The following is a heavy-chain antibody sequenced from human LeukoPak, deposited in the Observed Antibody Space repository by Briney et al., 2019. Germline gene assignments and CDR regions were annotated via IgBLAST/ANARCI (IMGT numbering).Heavy chain of an antibody. CDR3: ARANGYSSSYGY. J-gene: IGHJ4*02. CDR2: INWNGSST. V-gene: IGHV3-20*04. Sequence: GGSLTLSCAASGFTFDDYGMSWVRQAPGKGLEWVSGINWNGSSTGYADSVKGRFTISRDNAKNSLYLQMNSLRAEDTALYYCARANGYSSSYGYWGQGTLVTVSS. CDR1: GFTFDDYG. D-gene: IGHD6-6*01.